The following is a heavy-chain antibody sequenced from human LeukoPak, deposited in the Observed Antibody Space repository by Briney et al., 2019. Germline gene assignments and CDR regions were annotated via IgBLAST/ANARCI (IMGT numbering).Heavy chain of an antibody. D-gene: IGHD6-19*01. Sequence: PGGSLRLSCAASGFTFSSYWMHWVRHAPGKGLVWVSRINTDGSSTTYADSVKGRFTISRDNAKNTLYLQMNSLRAEDTAVYYCAREKAVAGSYFDYWGQGTLVTVSS. V-gene: IGHV3-74*01. CDR1: GFTFSSYW. CDR2: INTDGSST. CDR3: AREKAVAGSYFDY. J-gene: IGHJ4*02.